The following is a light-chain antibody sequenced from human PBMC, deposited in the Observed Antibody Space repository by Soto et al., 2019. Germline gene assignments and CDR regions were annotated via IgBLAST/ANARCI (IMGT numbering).Light chain of an antibody. CDR2: GAS. Sequence: EILLTQSQGTLSLSAGERATLSCRASQSLSSNYLAWYQQRPGQAPRLLIYGASTRATGIPDGLSGSGSGTYFTLTISRLEPEDFAMYYCQQSADSWTFGQGTQVEVK. CDR1: QSLSSNY. J-gene: IGKJ1*01. CDR3: QQSADSWT. V-gene: IGKV3-20*01.